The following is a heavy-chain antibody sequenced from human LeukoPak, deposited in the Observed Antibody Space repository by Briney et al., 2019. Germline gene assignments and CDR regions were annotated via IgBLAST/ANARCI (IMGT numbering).Heavy chain of an antibody. CDR3: ARDNSVRDEAWWFNP. CDR2: ISPSGGST. D-gene: IGHD5-24*01. CDR1: GYTVTSNY. V-gene: IGHV1-46*01. J-gene: IGHJ5*02. Sequence: ASVTVSCKAFGYTVTSNYMHWVRQAPGQGPEWMGVISPSGGSTTYAQKFQGRVTLTRDMSTSTDYLELSSLRSEDTAVYYCARDNSVRDEAWWFNPWGQGTLVTVSS.